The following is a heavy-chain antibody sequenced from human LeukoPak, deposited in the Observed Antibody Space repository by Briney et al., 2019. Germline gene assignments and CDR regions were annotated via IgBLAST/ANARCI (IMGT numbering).Heavy chain of an antibody. CDR1: GFTFSSYS. D-gene: IGHD5-18*01. CDR3: ARDLHSYGY. V-gene: IGHV3-48*01. Sequence: PGGSLRLSCAASGFTFSSYSMNWVRQAPGKGLEWVSYISSSSSTIYYADSVEGRFTISRDNAKNSLYLQMNSLRAEDTAVYYCARDLHSYGYWGQGTLVTVSS. J-gene: IGHJ4*02. CDR2: ISSSSSTI.